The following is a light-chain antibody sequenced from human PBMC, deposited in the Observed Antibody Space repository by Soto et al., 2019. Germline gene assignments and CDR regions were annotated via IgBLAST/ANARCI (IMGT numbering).Light chain of an antibody. CDR1: QSVSSSF. J-gene: IGKJ1*01. CDR3: QQYGSSPWT. V-gene: IGKV3-20*01. CDR2: GAS. Sequence: EIVLTQSPGTLSLSPGERATLSCRASQSVSSSFLAWYQQKPGQAPRLLIYGASITATGIPDRFSGSGSGTDFTLTISRVEPEDFAVYYCQQYGSSPWTFGQGTKVEIK.